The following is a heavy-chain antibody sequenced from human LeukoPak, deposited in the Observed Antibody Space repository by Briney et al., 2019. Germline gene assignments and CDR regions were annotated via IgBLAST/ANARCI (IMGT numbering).Heavy chain of an antibody. CDR1: GYIFTAYY. J-gene: IGHJ4*02. CDR3: ARGSGNYNFDH. V-gene: IGHV1-2*02. CDR2: INPNSGDT. D-gene: IGHD1-26*01. Sequence: ALVKVSCKASGYIFTAYYLLLVRQAPGQGLEWMGWINPNSGDTETAQKFQGRVTMTRDTPVSTAYMDLSRLRSDDTAVYYCARGSGNYNFDHWGQGTLVTVSS.